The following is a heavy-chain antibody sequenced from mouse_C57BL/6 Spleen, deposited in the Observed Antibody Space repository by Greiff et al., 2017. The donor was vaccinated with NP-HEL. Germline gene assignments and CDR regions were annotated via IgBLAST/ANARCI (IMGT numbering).Heavy chain of an antibody. V-gene: IGHV1-52*01. D-gene: IGHD6-1*01. J-gene: IGHJ2*01. CDR2: IDPSDSET. CDR3: AREGISYYLDY. Sequence: QVQLQQPGAELVRPGSSVKLSCKASGYTFTSYWMHWVKQRPIQGLEWIGNIDPSDSETHYNQKFKDKATLTVDKSSSTAYMKLSSLTSEDSAVYYCAREGISYYLDYWGQGTTLTVSS. CDR1: GYTFTSYW.